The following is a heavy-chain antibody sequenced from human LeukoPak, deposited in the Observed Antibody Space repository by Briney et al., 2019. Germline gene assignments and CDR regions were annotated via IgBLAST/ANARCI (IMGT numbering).Heavy chain of an antibody. J-gene: IGHJ4*02. V-gene: IGHV1-69-2*01. Sequence: ASVKISCKVSGYTFTDYYMHWVQQAPGKGLEWMGLVDPEDGETIYAQKFQGRVTITTDESTSTAYMELSSLRSEDTAVYYCARTYCSGGSCYRDDYWGQGTLVTVSS. D-gene: IGHD2-15*01. CDR2: VDPEDGET. CDR3: ARTYCSGGSCYRDDY. CDR1: GYTFTDYY.